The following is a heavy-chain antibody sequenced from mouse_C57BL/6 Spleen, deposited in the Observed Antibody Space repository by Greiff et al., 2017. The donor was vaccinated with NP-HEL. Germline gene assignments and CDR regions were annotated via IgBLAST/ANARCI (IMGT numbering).Heavy chain of an antibody. Sequence: VQLQQSGPELVKPGASVKISCKASGYAFSSSWMNWVKQRPGKGLEWIGRIYPGDGDTNYNGKFKGKATLTADKSSSTAYMQLSSLTSEDSAVYFCARSDGTGDYWGQGTTLTVSS. V-gene: IGHV1-82*01. CDR1: GYAFSSSW. D-gene: IGHD2-3*01. J-gene: IGHJ2*01. CDR2: IYPGDGDT. CDR3: ARSDGTGDY.